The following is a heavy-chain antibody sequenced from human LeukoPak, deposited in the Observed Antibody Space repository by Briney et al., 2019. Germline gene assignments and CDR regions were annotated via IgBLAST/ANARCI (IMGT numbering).Heavy chain of an antibody. CDR2: ISSSGSTR. V-gene: IGHV3-48*03. J-gene: IGHJ4*02. CDR1: GFTFSSYE. Sequence: PGGSLRLSCVASGFTFSSYEMNWVRQAPGKGLEWVSYISSSGSTRYYADSVKGRFTVSRDNAKNSLYLQMNSLRAEDMAFYYCAKADCSGGSCPFEYWGQGTLVTVSS. D-gene: IGHD2-15*01. CDR3: AKADCSGGSCPFEY.